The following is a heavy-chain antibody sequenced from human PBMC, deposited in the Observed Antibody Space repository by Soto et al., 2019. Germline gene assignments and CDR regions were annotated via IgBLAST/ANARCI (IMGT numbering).Heavy chain of an antibody. CDR1: GFTVSTNY. Sequence: GGSLRLSCAASGFTVSTNYMSWVRQAPGKGLEWVSIIYSSGKTYYAGSVEGRFTISRDNSKNTLFLQMNSLRVEDTAIYYCARDSDTTKAHPYWGQGTLVTVSS. J-gene: IGHJ4*02. CDR2: IYSSGKT. V-gene: IGHV3-66*01. CDR3: ARDSDTTKAHPY. D-gene: IGHD5-18*01.